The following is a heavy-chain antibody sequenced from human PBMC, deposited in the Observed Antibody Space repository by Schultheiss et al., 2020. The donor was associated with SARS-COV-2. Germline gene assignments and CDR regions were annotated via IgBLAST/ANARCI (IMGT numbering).Heavy chain of an antibody. CDR3: ATSGGIAVAGTDY. D-gene: IGHD6-19*01. CDR2: ISYDGSNK. J-gene: IGHJ4*02. CDR1: GFTFSSYA. Sequence: GGSLRLSCAASGFTFSSYAMHWVRQAPGKGLEWVAVISYDGSNKYYADSVKGRFTISRDNAKNSLYLQMNSLRAEDTAVYYCATSGGIAVAGTDYWGQGTLVTVSS. V-gene: IGHV3-30-3*01.